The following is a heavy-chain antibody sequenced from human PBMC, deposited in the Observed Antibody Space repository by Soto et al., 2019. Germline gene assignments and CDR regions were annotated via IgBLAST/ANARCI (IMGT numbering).Heavy chain of an antibody. J-gene: IGHJ4*02. V-gene: IGHV1-18*01. Sequence: QVQLVQSGAEVKKPGASVKVSCKASGYTFTSYGISWVRQAPGQGLEWMGWISDYNGNKKYAQKLKGRVTMTTDTSTSTAYMELRSVRSDDKAVYYWARDHGQQLFDYWGQGTLVTVSS. CDR3: ARDHGQQLFDY. CDR2: ISDYNGNK. D-gene: IGHD6-13*01. CDR1: GYTFTSYG.